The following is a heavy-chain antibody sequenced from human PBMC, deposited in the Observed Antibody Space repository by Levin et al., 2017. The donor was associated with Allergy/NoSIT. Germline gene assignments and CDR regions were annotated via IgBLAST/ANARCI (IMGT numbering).Heavy chain of an antibody. D-gene: IGHD6-19*01. V-gene: IGHV4-38-2*02. Sequence: GSLRLSCAVSGYSISSGYYWGWIRQPPGKGLEWIGSIYHSGSTYYNPSLKSRVTISVDTSKKQFSLKLSPVTAADTAVYYCARDMAASGSGYFDYWGQGTLVTVSS. CDR2: IYHSGST. J-gene: IGHJ4*02. CDR1: GYSISSGYY. CDR3: ARDMAASGSGYFDY.